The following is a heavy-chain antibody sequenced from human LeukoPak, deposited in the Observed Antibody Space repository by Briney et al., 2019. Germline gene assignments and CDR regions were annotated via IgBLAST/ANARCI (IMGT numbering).Heavy chain of an antibody. D-gene: IGHD6-19*01. Sequence: SVTLSLTCAVYGGSFSGYYWSWIRQPPGKGLEWIGEINHRGSTNYNPSLKSRVTISVDTSKNQFSLKLSSVTAADTAVYYCARLAVAGDYWGQGTLVTVSS. CDR3: ARLAVAGDY. CDR1: GGSFSGYY. J-gene: IGHJ4*02. CDR2: INHRGST. V-gene: IGHV4-34*01.